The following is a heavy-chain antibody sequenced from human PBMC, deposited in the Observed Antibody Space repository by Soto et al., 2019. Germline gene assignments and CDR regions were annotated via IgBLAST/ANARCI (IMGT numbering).Heavy chain of an antibody. V-gene: IGHV3-48*01. CDR2: ISSSSSTI. CDR3: ARDGVGYPPGIDSWFDP. Sequence: EVQLVESGGGLVQPGGSLRLSCAASGFTFSSYSMNWVRQAPGKGLEWVSYISSSSSTIYYADSVKGRFTISRDNAKNSLYLQMNSLRAEDTAVYYCARDGVGYPPGIDSWFDPWGQGTLVTVSS. J-gene: IGHJ5*02. CDR1: GFTFSSYS. D-gene: IGHD1-1*01.